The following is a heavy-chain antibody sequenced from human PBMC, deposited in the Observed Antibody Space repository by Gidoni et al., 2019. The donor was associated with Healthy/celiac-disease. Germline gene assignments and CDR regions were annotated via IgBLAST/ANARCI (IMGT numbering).Heavy chain of an antibody. J-gene: IGHJ5*02. Sequence: QLQLVHSGAEVKNPGASVNVSCKPSVSTFTSYGISWVRQAPGQGLEWMGWISAYNGNTNYAQKLQGRVTMTTDTSTRTAYRERRSMRSDDTDVYYWARAGWGSPINWFDPWGQGTLVTVSS. CDR1: VSTFTSYG. D-gene: IGHD7-27*01. V-gene: IGHV1-18*01. CDR3: ARAGWGSPINWFDP. CDR2: ISAYNGNT.